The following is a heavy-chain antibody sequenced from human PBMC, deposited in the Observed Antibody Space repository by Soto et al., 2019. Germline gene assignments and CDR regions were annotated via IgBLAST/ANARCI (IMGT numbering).Heavy chain of an antibody. J-gene: IGHJ6*02. CDR3: AKAYDSSGYLWTYYYYGMDV. D-gene: IGHD3-22*01. Sequence: GGSLRLSCAASGFTFSSYGMHWVRQAPGKGLEWVAVISYDGSNKYYADSVKGRFTISRDNSKNTLYLQMNSLRAEDTAVYYCAKAYDSSGYLWTYYYYGMDVWGQGTTVTVS. V-gene: IGHV3-30*18. CDR1: GFTFSSYG. CDR2: ISYDGSNK.